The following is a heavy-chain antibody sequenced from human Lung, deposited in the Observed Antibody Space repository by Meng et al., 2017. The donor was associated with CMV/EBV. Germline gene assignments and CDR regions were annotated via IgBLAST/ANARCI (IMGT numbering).Heavy chain of an antibody. D-gene: IGHD1-1*01. CDR2: ISAYNGNT. J-gene: IGHJ4*02. Sequence: ASVXVSXKASGYTFTNYGISWVRQAPGQGLEWMGWISAYNGNTNYAQNLQGRVTMTTDTSTNTAYMELRSLRSDDTAIYFCARDRATRAYYFDYSGQGTLVTVSS. V-gene: IGHV1-18*01. CDR1: GYTFTNYG. CDR3: ARDRATRAYYFDY.